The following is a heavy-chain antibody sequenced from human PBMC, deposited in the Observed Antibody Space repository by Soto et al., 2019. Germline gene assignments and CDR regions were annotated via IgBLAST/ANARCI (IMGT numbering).Heavy chain of an antibody. Sequence: GESLKISCKGSGYSFTTYWIAWVRQMPGKGLEWMGVIYPGDSDTRYSPSFQGQVTISADKSISTAYLQWSSLKASDTVIYYCARSRAVPGYFEYWGQGTLVTVSS. V-gene: IGHV5-51*01. J-gene: IGHJ4*02. CDR2: IYPGDSDT. D-gene: IGHD6-19*01. CDR3: ARSRAVPGYFEY. CDR1: GYSFTTYW.